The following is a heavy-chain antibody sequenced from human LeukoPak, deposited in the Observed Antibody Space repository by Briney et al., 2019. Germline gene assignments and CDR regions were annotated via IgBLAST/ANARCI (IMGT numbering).Heavy chain of an antibody. CDR3: AREAPDNFWSGYNYYYYVDV. Sequence: SDTLSLTCTVSGGSLSSHYQSWIPHPPGKGLEWIGYIYSSGSTNYNTSLKSRVTISVDTSKNQFSLTLSSVTAGDTAVYYCAREAPDNFWSGYNYYYYVDVWGKGTTVTVSS. CDR1: GGSLSSHY. J-gene: IGHJ6*03. CDR2: IYSSGST. V-gene: IGHV4-59*11. D-gene: IGHD3-3*01.